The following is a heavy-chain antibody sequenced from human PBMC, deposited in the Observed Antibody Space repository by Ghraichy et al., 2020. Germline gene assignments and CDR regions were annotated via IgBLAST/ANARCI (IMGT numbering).Heavy chain of an antibody. CDR3: ARLSVGATPGYYYYYGMDV. J-gene: IGHJ6*02. Sequence: SETLSLTCAVYGGSFSGYYWSWIRQPPGKGLEWIGEINHSGSTNYNPSLKSRVTISVDTSKNQFSLKLSSVTAADTAVYYCARLSVGATPGYYYYYGMDVWGQGTTVTVSS. CDR1: GGSFSGYY. D-gene: IGHD1-26*01. CDR2: INHSGST. V-gene: IGHV4-34*01.